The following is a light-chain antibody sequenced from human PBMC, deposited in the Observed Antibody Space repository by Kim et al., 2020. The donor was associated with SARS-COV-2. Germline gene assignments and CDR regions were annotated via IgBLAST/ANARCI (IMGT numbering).Light chain of an antibody. CDR2: GAS. J-gene: IGKJ2*01. CDR3: QQYGSSWYT. Sequence: EIVLTQSPGTLSLSPGERATLSCRASQSVSSNLAWYQQKPGQAPRLLIYGASSRATGIPDRFSGSGSGTDFTLTISRLEPEDFAVYYCQQYGSSWYTFGQGTKLEI. CDR1: QSVSSN. V-gene: IGKV3-20*01.